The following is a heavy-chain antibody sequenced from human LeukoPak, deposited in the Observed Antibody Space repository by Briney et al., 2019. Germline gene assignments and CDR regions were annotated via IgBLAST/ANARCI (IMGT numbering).Heavy chain of an antibody. J-gene: IGHJ4*02. CDR2: IYYSGTT. V-gene: IGHV4-59*11. Sequence: SETLSLTCSVSAGSISSHYWSWIRQPPGKGLEWTGYIYYSGTTNYNPSLKSRVTISVDTSKNQFSLKLSSVTAADTAVYYCARGVYIAAAQYGYWGQGTLVTVSS. D-gene: IGHD6-13*01. CDR1: AGSISSHY. CDR3: ARGVYIAAAQYGY.